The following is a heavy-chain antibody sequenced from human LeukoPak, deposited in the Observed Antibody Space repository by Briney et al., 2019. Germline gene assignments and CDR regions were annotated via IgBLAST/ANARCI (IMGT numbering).Heavy chain of an antibody. J-gene: IGHJ4*02. Sequence: SETQSLTCTVSGGSISGYFWSWIRQPPGKGLEWIGYIHYSGSTNYNPSLNSRVTISVDTSKNQFSLRLSSVTAADTAVYYCARCGITIVRGGKYYFDSWGQGTLVTVSS. V-gene: IGHV4-59*08. CDR3: ARCGITIVRGGKYYFDS. CDR2: IHYSGST. D-gene: IGHD3-10*01. CDR1: GGSISGYF.